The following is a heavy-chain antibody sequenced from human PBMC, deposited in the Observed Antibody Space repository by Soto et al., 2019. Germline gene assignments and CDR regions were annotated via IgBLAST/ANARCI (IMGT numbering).Heavy chain of an antibody. CDR1: GFTFSSYG. Sequence: QVQLVESGGGVVQPGRSLRLSCAASGFTFSSYGMHWVRQAPGKGLEWVAVIWYDGSNKYYADSVKGRFTISRDNSKNTLYLQMTSLRAEDTAVYYCARDNQYSSGWYYFDYWGQGTLVTVSS. D-gene: IGHD6-19*01. V-gene: IGHV3-33*01. CDR3: ARDNQYSSGWYYFDY. CDR2: IWYDGSNK. J-gene: IGHJ4*02.